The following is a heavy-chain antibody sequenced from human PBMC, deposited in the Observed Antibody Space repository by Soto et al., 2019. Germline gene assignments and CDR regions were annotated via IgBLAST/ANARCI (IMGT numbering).Heavy chain of an antibody. J-gene: IGHJ4*02. Sequence: GASLKISCKAIGYTFTNYWIGWVRQTPGEGLEWMGIIFPGDSDTRYNPSFEGQVTVSADESISTAYLQWNTLKASDTAMYYCVRPNFGALTHFDFWGQGTLVTVSS. CDR3: VRPNFGALTHFDF. V-gene: IGHV5-51*01. D-gene: IGHD3-16*01. CDR1: GYTFTNYW. CDR2: IFPGDSDT.